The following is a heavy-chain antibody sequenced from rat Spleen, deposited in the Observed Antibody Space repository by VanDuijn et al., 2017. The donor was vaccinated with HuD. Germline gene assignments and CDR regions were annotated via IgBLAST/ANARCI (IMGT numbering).Heavy chain of an antibody. Sequence: EVQLVESHGGLVQPGRPLKLSCTTSGFTFSDCYMAWVRQAPTKGLEWVATISTGGGNTYYRDSVKGRFTISRDNAKSTLYLQMDSLRSEDTATYYCARHRYYFDYWGQGVMVTVSS. CDR2: ISTGGGNT. J-gene: IGHJ2*01. CDR3: ARHRYYFDY. CDR1: GFTFSDCY. V-gene: IGHV5-25*01.